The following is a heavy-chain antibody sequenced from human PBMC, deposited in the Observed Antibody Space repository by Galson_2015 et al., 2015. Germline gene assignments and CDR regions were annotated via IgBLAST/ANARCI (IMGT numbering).Heavy chain of an antibody. D-gene: IGHD2-15*01. CDR2: ISGSGGST. CDR1: GFTFSSYA. CDR3: AKDFPPGYCSGGSCYSDYYYGMDV. V-gene: IGHV3-23*01. J-gene: IGHJ6*02. Sequence: SLRLSCAASGFTFSSYAMSWVRQAPGKGLEWVSAISGSGGSTYYADSVKGRFTISRDNSKNTLYLQMNSLRAEDTAVYYCAKDFPPGYCSGGSCYSDYYYGMDVWGQGTTVTVSS.